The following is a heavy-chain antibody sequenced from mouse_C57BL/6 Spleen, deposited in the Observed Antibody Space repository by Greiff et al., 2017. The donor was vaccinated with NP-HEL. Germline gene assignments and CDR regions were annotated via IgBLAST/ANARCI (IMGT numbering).Heavy chain of an antibody. V-gene: IGHV1-82*01. J-gene: IGHJ4*01. CDR1: GYAFSSSW. CDR3: ARDHRGAMDY. CDR2: IYPGDGDT. Sequence: VQLQQSGPELVKPWASVKISCKASGYAFSSSWMNWVKQRPGKGLEWIGRIYPGDGDTNYNGKFKGKATLTADKSSSTAYMQLSSLTSEDSAVYFCARDHRGAMDYWGQGTSVTVSS.